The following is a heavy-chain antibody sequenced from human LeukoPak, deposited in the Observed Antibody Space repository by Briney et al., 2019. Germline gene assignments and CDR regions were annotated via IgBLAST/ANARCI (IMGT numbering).Heavy chain of an antibody. CDR2: ISGIT. CDR1: GFTFSSYA. D-gene: IGHD2-15*01. J-gene: IGHJ4*02. Sequence: GGSLRLSCAASGFTFSSYAMSWVRQAPGKGLERVSAISGITYYADSVKGRFTISRDNSKNTLYLQMNSLRAEDTAVYYCAKDYCSDGSCYSGAFDYWGQGALVTVSS. V-gene: IGHV3-23*01. CDR3: AKDYCSDGSCYSGAFDY.